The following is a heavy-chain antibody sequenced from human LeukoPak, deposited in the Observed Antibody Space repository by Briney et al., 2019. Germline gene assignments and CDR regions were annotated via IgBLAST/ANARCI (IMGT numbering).Heavy chain of an antibody. V-gene: IGHV1-2*02. CDR3: AREYYGDYKNWFDP. CDR1: GYTFTGYY. Sequence: ASVKVSCKASGYTFTGYYMHWVRQAPGQGPEWMGWINPNSGGTNYAQKFQGRVTMTRDTSISTAYMELSRLRSDDTAVYYCAREYYGDYKNWFDPWGQGTLVTVSS. D-gene: IGHD4-17*01. J-gene: IGHJ5*02. CDR2: INPNSGGT.